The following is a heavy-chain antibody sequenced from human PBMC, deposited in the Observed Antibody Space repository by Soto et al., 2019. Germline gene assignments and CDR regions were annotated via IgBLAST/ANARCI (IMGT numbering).Heavy chain of an antibody. V-gene: IGHV1-8*01. Sequence: GASVKVSCKASGYTFTSYDINWVRQATGQGLEWMGWMNPNSGNTGYAQKFQGRVTMTRNTSISTAYMELSSLRSEDTAVYYCAIFPFDLPHYRDFLSVWGKGTSVTVSS. CDR2: MNPNSGNT. D-gene: IGHD2-21*01. CDR1: GYTFTSYD. CDR3: AIFPFDLPHYRDFLSV. J-gene: IGHJ6*04.